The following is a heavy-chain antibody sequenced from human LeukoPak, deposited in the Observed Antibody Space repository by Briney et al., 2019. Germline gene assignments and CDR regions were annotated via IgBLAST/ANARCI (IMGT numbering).Heavy chain of an antibody. CDR1: GFTFSSYG. D-gene: IGHD2-2*01. Sequence: GGSLRLSCAASGFTFSSYGMHWVRQAPGKGLEWVAVISYDGSNKYYADSVKGRFTISRDNSKNTLYLQMNSLRAEDTAVYYCAAAMSVYFDYWAREPWSPSPQ. J-gene: IGHJ4*02. CDR2: ISYDGSNK. V-gene: IGHV3-30*03. CDR3: AAAMSVYFDY.